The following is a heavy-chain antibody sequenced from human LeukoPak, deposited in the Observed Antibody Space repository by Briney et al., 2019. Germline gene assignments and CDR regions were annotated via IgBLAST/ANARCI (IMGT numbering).Heavy chain of an antibody. CDR1: GFTFSDHY. CDR3: ARNPNYSGTYFDAFDI. D-gene: IGHD1-26*01. V-gene: IGHV3-72*01. Sequence: GSLRLSCVDFGFTFSDHYMDWVRQAPGKGLEWVGRSRNKANGYTTEYATSLKGRFTISRDDSGTSLYLQLNSLKTEDTAVYYCARNPNYSGTYFDAFDIWGQGTMVTVSS. J-gene: IGHJ3*02. CDR2: SRNKANGYTT.